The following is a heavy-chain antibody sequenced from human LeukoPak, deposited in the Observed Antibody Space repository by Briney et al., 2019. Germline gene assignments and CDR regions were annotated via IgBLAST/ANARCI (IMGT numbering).Heavy chain of an antibody. J-gene: IGHJ4*02. D-gene: IGHD6-19*01. CDR2: INHSGST. Sequence: SETLSLTCAVCGGSFSGYYWSWIRQPPGKGLEWIGEINHSGSTNYNPSLKSRVTISVDTSKNQFSLKLSSVTAADTAVYYCARGYSSGWYGSVYFDYWGQGTLVTVSP. CDR3: ARGYSSGWYGSVYFDY. V-gene: IGHV4-34*01. CDR1: GGSFSGYY.